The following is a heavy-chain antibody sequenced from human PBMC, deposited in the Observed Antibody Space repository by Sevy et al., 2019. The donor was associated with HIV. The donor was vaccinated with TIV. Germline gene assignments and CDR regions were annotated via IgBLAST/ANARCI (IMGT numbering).Heavy chain of an antibody. CDR3: VGRRYRVGHSWSYFFDF. CDR1: GFSFSDYH. CDR2: ITSSHGAK. V-gene: IGHV3-11*01. D-gene: IGHD5-18*01. J-gene: IGHJ4*02. Sequence: GGSLRLSCVTSGFSFSDYHMSWIRLAPGKGLEWISHITSSHGAKVYADSVRGRFDISRDNARKSVYLQMNRLQVDDTATYFCVGRRYRVGHSWSYFFDFWGQGTPVTVS.